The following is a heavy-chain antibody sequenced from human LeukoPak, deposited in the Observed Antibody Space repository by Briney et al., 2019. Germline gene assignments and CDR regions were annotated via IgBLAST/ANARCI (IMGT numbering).Heavy chain of an antibody. D-gene: IGHD3-10*02. CDR1: EFTFDDYG. J-gene: IGHJ6*04. V-gene: IGHV3-20*04. CDR3: AELGITMIGGV. Sequence: GGSLRLSCVASEFTFDDYGMNWVRQAPGKGLEWVSRISWNGGSTTYADSVKGRFTISRGNAKNSLYLQMNSLRAEDTAVYYCAELGITMIGGVWGKGTTVTISS. CDR2: ISWNGGST.